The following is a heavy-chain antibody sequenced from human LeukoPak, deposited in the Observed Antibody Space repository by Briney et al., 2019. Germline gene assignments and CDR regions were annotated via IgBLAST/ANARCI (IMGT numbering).Heavy chain of an antibody. V-gene: IGHV4-59*01. Sequence: SETLSLTCTVSGGSISSFYWSWFSWSWIRQPPGRGLEWFGYIYFSGSPNYNPSLKSRVTISVDTSKNQFSLKLSSVTAADTAVYYCARSPDYGDSIPKNDAFDIWGQGTMVTVSS. CDR2: IYFSGSP. J-gene: IGHJ3*02. CDR3: ARSPDYGDSIPKNDAFDI. CDR1: GGSISSFY. D-gene: IGHD4-17*01.